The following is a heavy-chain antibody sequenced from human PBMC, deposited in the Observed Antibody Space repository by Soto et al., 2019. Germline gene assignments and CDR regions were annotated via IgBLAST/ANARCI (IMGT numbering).Heavy chain of an antibody. D-gene: IGHD1-26*01. J-gene: IGHJ4*02. Sequence: EVQLVESGGGLVQPGGSLRLSCAASGFTFSSYSMNWVRQAPGKGLEWVSYISSSSSTIYYADSVKGRFTISRDNAKNSLYLQMNSLRDEDTAVYYCARAGILGATTFYFDYWGQGTLVTVSS. CDR3: ARAGILGATTFYFDY. V-gene: IGHV3-48*02. CDR1: GFTFSSYS. CDR2: ISSSSSTI.